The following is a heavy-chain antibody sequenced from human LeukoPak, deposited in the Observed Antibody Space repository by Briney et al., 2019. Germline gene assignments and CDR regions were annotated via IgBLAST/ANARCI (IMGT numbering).Heavy chain of an antibody. Sequence: QSGGSLRLSCAASGFTFSSYWMSWVRQAPGKGLEWVSAISGSGGSTYYADSVKGRFTISRDNSKNTLYLQMDSLRAEDTAVYYCAKGPTPLYTPFDYWGQGTLVTVSS. V-gene: IGHV3-23*01. CDR2: ISGSGGST. CDR1: GFTFSSYW. J-gene: IGHJ4*02. D-gene: IGHD2-15*01. CDR3: AKGPTPLYTPFDY.